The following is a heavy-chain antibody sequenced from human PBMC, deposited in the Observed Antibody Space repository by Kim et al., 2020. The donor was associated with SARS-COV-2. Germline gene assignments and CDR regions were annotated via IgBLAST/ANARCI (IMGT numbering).Heavy chain of an antibody. V-gene: IGHV1-69*01. CDR3: ARELTMVRGDLKFDY. D-gene: IGHD3-10*01. J-gene: IGHJ4*02. Sequence: QKFQGRVTITADESTSTAYMELSSLRSEDTAVYYCARELTMVRGDLKFDYWGQGTLVTVSS.